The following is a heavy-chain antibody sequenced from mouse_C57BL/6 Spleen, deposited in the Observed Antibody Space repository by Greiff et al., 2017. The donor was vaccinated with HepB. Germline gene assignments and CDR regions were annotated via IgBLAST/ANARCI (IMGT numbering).Heavy chain of an antibody. Sequence: VQLQQSGPELVKPGDSVKISCKASGYSFTGYFMNWVMQSHGKSLEWIGRINPYNGDTFYNQKFKGKATLTVDKSSSTAHMELRSLTSEDSAVYYCARWGTTVVGAMDYWGQGTSVTVSS. J-gene: IGHJ4*01. D-gene: IGHD1-1*01. CDR2: INPYNGDT. CDR1: GYSFTGYF. CDR3: ARWGTTVVGAMDY. V-gene: IGHV1-20*01.